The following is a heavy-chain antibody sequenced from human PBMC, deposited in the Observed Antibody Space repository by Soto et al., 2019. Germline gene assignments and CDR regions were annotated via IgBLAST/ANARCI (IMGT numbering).Heavy chain of an antibody. V-gene: IGHV3-53*01. CDR3: ARDLGYYDSSGYFDY. D-gene: IGHD3-22*01. CDR1: GFTVSSNY. J-gene: IGHJ4*02. Sequence: PGGSLRLSCAASGFTVSSNYMSWVRQAPGKGLEWVSVIYSGGSTYYADSVKGRFTISRDNAKNSLYLQMNSLRAEDTAVYYCARDLGYYDSSGYFDYWGQGTLVTVSS. CDR2: IYSGGST.